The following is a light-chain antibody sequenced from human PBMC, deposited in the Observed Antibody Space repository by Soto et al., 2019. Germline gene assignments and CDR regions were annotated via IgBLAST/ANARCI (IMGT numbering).Light chain of an antibody. V-gene: IGKV3-15*01. CDR1: QSVSDN. J-gene: IGKJ5*01. CDR2: RAS. Sequence: EVLMTQSPDTLYVSPGERVTLSCRASQSVSDNLAWYQQKPGQGPRLLVYRASTRTLGIPARFSGSEFGTEFTLTISSVQSEDFAVYYCQQYNSWPITFGQGTRLEIK. CDR3: QQYNSWPIT.